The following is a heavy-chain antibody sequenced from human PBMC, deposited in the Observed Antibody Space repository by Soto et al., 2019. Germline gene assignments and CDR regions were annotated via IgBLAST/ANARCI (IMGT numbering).Heavy chain of an antibody. D-gene: IGHD3-22*01. J-gene: IGHJ6*02. CDR3: ARAYDSSGYYSSYYYYGMDV. Sequence: SVTVSWTSSGGTFSRYAISWVRQAPGQGLEWMVGIIPIFGTANYAQKFQGRVTITADESTSTAYMELSSLRSEDTAVYYCARAYDSSGYYSSYYYYGMDVWGQGTTVTVSS. V-gene: IGHV1-69*01. CDR2: IIPIFGTA. CDR1: GGTFSRYA.